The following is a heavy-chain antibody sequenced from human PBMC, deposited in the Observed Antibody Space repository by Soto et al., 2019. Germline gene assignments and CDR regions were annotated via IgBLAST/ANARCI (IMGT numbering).Heavy chain of an antibody. CDR3: ARERANRLDP. V-gene: IGHV1-8*01. J-gene: IGHJ5*02. CDR2: MNPNSGNT. CDR1: GYTFTSYD. Sequence: QVQLVQSGAEVKKPGASVKVSCKASGYTFTSYDINWARQATGQGLEWMGWMNPNSGNTGYAQKFRGRVTMTRSTSISTAYMELSSLSSEGTAVYYCARERANRLDPWGQGTLVTVSS.